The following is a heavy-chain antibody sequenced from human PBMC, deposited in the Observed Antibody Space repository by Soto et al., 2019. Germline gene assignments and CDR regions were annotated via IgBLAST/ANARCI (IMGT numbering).Heavy chain of an antibody. CDR2: IYYAGTT. Sequence: SETLPVTWMASRGSIRPYSWSWIRQPPGKGLEWVGYIYYAGTTGYNPSLKSRVTISLETPKRQFSLRLSSVSAADTPVYYCARLGKYYQSLATWG. D-gene: IGHD2-2*01. V-gene: IGHV4-59*08. J-gene: IGHJ5*01. CDR1: RGSIRPYS. CDR3: ARLGKYYQSLAT.